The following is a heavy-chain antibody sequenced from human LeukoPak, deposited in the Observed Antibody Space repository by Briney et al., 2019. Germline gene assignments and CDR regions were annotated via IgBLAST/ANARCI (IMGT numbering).Heavy chain of an antibody. D-gene: IGHD3-16*01. CDR3: ARYGLGGAPPGFDY. CDR1: GFTVSSNY. V-gene: IGHV3-53*01. CDR2: IYSGGST. J-gene: IGHJ4*02. Sequence: GGSLRLSCAASGFTVSSNYMSWVCQAPGKGLEWVSVIYSGGSTYYADSVKGRFTISRDNSKNTLYLQMNSLRAEDTAVYYCARYGLGGAPPGFDYWGQGTLVTVSS.